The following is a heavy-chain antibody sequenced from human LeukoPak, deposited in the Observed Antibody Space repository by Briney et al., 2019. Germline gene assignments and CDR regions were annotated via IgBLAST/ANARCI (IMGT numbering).Heavy chain of an antibody. CDR3: AKGARGYLDY. J-gene: IGHJ4*02. V-gene: IGHV3-23*01. Sequence: GGTLRLSCAASRFTFSNYGMSWVRQAPGKGLEWVSAISGSGGSTYYADSVKGRFTISRDNSKNTLYLQMYSLRAEDTAVYYCAKGARGYLDYWGQGTLVTVSS. CDR2: ISGSGGST. CDR1: RFTFSNYG. D-gene: IGHD3-10*01.